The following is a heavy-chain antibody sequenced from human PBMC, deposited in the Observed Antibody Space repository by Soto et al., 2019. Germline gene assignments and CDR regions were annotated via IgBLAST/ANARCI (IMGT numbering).Heavy chain of an antibody. D-gene: IGHD3-3*01. CDR1: GGSISSYY. J-gene: IGHJ6*02. CDR2: IYYSGST. CDR3: ARGKSGYYPYYYYYGMDV. Sequence: LSLTCTVSGGSISSYYWSWIRQPPGKGLEWIGYIYYSGSTNYNPSLKSRVTISVDTSKNQFSLKLSSVTAADTAVYYCARGKSGYYPYYYYYGMDVWGQGTTVTVSS. V-gene: IGHV4-59*01.